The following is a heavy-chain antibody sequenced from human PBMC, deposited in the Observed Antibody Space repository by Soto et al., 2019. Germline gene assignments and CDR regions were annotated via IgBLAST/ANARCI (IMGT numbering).Heavy chain of an antibody. Sequence: SETLSLTCTVQGGSFSGYYWSWIRQPPGKGLEWIGEINHSGSTNYNPSLKSRVTISVDTSKNQFSLKLSSVTAADTAVYYCARSPRGTGRFDPWGQGTLVTVSS. CDR2: INHSGST. CDR1: GGSFSGYY. D-gene: IGHD1-1*01. CDR3: ARSPRGTGRFDP. V-gene: IGHV4-34*01. J-gene: IGHJ5*02.